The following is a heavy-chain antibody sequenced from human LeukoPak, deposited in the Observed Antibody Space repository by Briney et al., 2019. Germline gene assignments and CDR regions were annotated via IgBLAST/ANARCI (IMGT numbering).Heavy chain of an antibody. CDR1: GGSFSGYY. J-gene: IGHJ4*02. CDR3: TVEAGPNVDY. D-gene: IGHD5-24*01. V-gene: IGHV4-34*01. Sequence: SETLSLTCAVYGGSFSGYYWSWIRQPPGKGLEWIGEINHSGSTNYNPSLKSRVTISVDTSKNQFSLKLGSVTAADTAVYYCTVEAGPNVDYWGQGTLVTVSS. CDR2: INHSGST.